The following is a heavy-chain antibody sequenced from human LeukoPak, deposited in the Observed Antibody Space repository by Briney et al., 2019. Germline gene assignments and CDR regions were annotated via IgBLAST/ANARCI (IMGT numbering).Heavy chain of an antibody. V-gene: IGHV5-51*01. Sequence: GESLKISCKGSGYSFTSYWIGWVRQMPGKGLEWMGIIYPGDSDTRYSPSFQGQVTISADKSISTAYLQWSSLKASDTAMCYCATSEHQTYYYDSSGYYGGAFDIWGQGTMVTVPS. J-gene: IGHJ3*02. D-gene: IGHD3-22*01. CDR1: GYSFTSYW. CDR3: ATSEHQTYYYDSSGYYGGAFDI. CDR2: IYPGDSDT.